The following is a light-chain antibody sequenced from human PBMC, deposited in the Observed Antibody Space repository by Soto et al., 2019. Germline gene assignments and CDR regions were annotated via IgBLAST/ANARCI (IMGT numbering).Light chain of an antibody. CDR1: SSDVGGYEY. CDR2: HVG. CDR3: SSYTADRTFV. Sequence: VLTQPRSVSGSPGQSVTISCSGTSSDVGGYEYVSWYQQHPGKAPRLLIYHVGQRPSGVPDRFSGSKSGTTASLTISGLQADDEAEYFCSSYTADRTFVFGGGTKVTVL. V-gene: IGLV2-11*01. J-gene: IGLJ2*01.